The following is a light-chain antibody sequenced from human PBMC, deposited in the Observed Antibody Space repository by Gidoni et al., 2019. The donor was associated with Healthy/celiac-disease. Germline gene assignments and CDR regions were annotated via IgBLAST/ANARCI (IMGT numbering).Light chain of an antibody. V-gene: IGLV3-25*03. CDR2: KDS. Sequence: SYELTQPPSVSVSPGQTARITCSGDALPKQYAYWYQQKPGQAPVLVIYKDSERPSGIPERFSGSSSGTTVTLTISGVQAEDEADYYCQSADSSGDVVFGGGTKLT. CDR1: ALPKQY. CDR3: QSADSSGDVV. J-gene: IGLJ2*01.